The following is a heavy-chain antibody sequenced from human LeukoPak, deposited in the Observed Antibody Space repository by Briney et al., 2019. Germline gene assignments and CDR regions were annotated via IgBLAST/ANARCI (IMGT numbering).Heavy chain of an antibody. Sequence: SGPTLVKPTQTLTLTCTFSGFSLSTSGVGVGWIRQPPGKALEWLALIYWNDDKRYSPSLKSRLTITKDTSKNQVVLTMTNMDPVDTATYYCAHTPTGITIFGVVGWFDPWGQGTLVTVSS. D-gene: IGHD3-3*01. CDR1: GFSLSTSGVG. CDR2: IYWNDDK. J-gene: IGHJ5*02. CDR3: AHTPTGITIFGVVGWFDP. V-gene: IGHV2-5*01.